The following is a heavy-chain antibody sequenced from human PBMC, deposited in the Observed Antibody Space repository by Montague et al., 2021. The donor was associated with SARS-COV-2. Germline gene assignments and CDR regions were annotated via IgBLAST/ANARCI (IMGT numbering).Heavy chain of an antibody. V-gene: IGHV3-74*01. CDR1: GFTFSSYW. Sequence: SLRLSCAASGFTFSSYWMHWVRQAPGKGLVWVSRIDTHGSTTNYADAVKGRFTISRDNAKHALYLQMNSLRAEDTTVYYCARKTGGGYWGQGTLVTVSS. CDR3: ARKTGGGY. CDR2: IDTHGSTT. J-gene: IGHJ4*02. D-gene: IGHD3-16*01.